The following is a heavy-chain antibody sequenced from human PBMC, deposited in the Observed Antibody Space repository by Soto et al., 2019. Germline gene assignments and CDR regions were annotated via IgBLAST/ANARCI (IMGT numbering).Heavy chain of an antibody. D-gene: IGHD2-15*01. CDR2: IYYSGST. Sequence: SQTLCLPWTVFGGSIGRDYWSLMRQPPGKGLEWIGYIYYSGSTNYNPSLKSRVTISVDRSKNQFSLKLSSVIAADTAVYYCARHGSCSGSSCYASFDYWGQGILVTVSS. CDR1: GGSIGRDY. CDR3: ARHGSCSGSSCYASFDY. J-gene: IGHJ4*02. V-gene: IGHV4-59*08.